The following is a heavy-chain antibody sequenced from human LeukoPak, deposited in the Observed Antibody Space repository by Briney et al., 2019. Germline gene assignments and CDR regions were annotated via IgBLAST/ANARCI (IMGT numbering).Heavy chain of an antibody. CDR2: IYYSGST. J-gene: IGHJ6*02. Sequence: SESLSLTCTVSGGSISSYYWSWIRQPPGKGLEWIGYIYYSGSTNYNPSLKSRVTISVDTSKNQFSLKLSSVTAADTAVYYCARGRSMDVWGQGTTVTVSS. CDR1: GGSISSYY. V-gene: IGHV4-59*01. CDR3: ARGRSMDV.